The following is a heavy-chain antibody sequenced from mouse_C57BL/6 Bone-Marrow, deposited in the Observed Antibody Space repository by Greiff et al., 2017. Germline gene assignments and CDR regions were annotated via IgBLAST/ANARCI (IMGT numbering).Heavy chain of an antibody. Sequence: VQLQQSGAELVKPGASVKISCKASGYTFTGYYMTWVKQRPGQGLEWIGRIVHGGGCTYYNEKFKGKATLAVDKSSSTPYRLLSSLTSEDSAVYFCASSIYSDYWGQGTTLTVSS. CDR3: ASSIYSDY. CDR2: IVHGGGCT. D-gene: IGHD2-10*02. J-gene: IGHJ2*01. V-gene: IGHV1-75*01. CDR1: GYTFTGYY.